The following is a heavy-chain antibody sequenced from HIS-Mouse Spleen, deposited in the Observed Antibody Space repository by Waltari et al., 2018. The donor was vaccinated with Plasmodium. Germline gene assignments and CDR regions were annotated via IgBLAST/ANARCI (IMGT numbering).Heavy chain of an antibody. J-gene: IGHJ2*01. CDR2: IKQDGSEK. CDR3: ASSWYWYFDL. V-gene: IGHV3-7*01. CDR1: GFPFSRYW. Sequence: EVQLVESGGGLVQPGGSLSPSCAAHGFPFSRYWMSWVRQAPGKGLEWVANIKQDGSEKYYVDSVKGRFTISRDNAKNSLYLQMNSLRAEDTAVYYCASSWYWYFDLWGRGTLVTVSS. D-gene: IGHD6-13*01.